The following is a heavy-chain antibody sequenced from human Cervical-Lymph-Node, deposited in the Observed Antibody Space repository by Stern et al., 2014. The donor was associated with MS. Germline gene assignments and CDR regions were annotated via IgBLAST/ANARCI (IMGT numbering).Heavy chain of an antibody. V-gene: IGHV3-21*01. CDR1: GFTFSHYS. Sequence: EVQLEESGGGLVKPGESLRLSCDASGFTFSHYSINWVRQAPGKGLAWISSISNNSTHTYYAYSVEGRFTISRDSAKDSVSLHMVSLRAEDTAVYYCARARVGDYARSPHLDSWGQGTLVTVSS. CDR2: ISNNSTHT. CDR3: ARARVGDYARSPHLDS. D-gene: IGHD4-17*01. J-gene: IGHJ4*02.